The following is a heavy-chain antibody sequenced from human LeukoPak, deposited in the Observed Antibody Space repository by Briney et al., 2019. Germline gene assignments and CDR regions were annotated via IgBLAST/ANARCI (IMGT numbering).Heavy chain of an antibody. D-gene: IGHD3-3*01. CDR2: IYYSGST. CDR1: GDSISSYY. Sequence: SETLSLTCTVSGDSISSYYWGWIRQPPGKGLEWIGSIYYSGSTYYNPSLKSRVTISVDTSKNQFSLKLSSVTAADTAVYYCARGLIFGVVITNFDYWGQGTLVTVSS. V-gene: IGHV4-39*07. J-gene: IGHJ4*02. CDR3: ARGLIFGVVITNFDY.